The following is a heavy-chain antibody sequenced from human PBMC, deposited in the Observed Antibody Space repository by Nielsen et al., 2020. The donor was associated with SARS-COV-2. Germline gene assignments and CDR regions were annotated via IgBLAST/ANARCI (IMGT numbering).Heavy chain of an antibody. V-gene: IGHV5-51*01. D-gene: IGHD6-19*01. J-gene: IGHJ6*02. CDR3: ARHGEVAVAGKNYYYYGMDV. Sequence: VRQAPGKGLEWMGIIYPGDSDTRYSPSFQGQVTISADKSISTAYLQWSSLKASDTAMYYCARHGEVAVAGKNYYYYGMDVWGQGTTVTVSS. CDR2: IYPGDSDT.